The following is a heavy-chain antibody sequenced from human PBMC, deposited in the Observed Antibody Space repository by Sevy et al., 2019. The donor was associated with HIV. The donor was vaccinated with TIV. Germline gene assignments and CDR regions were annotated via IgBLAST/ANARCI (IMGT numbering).Heavy chain of an antibody. CDR3: LAANTWQDY. Sequence: GGSLRLSCAASRFTFSSYWMHWVRQAPGKGPVWVSGVNSDGSSTNYSDSVKGRFTMSRDSAKNTLYLQMNSLRAEDTAVYFCLAANTWQDYWGQGTLVTVSS. D-gene: IGHD2-15*01. V-gene: IGHV3-74*01. CDR1: RFTFSSYW. CDR2: VNSDGSST. J-gene: IGHJ4*01.